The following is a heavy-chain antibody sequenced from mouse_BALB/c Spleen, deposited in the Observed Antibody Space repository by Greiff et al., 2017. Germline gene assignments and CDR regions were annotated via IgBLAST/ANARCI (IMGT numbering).Heavy chain of an antibody. CDR3: ASTGPFAY. J-gene: IGHJ3*01. Sequence: EVKLQESGAELVKPGASVKLSCTASGFNIKDTYMHWVKQRPEQGLEWIGRIDPANGNTKYDPKFQGKATITADTSSNTAYLQLSSLTSEDTAVYYCASTGPFAYWGQGTLVTVSA. D-gene: IGHD1-1*01. CDR1: GFNIKDTY. V-gene: IGHV14-3*02. CDR2: IDPANGNT.